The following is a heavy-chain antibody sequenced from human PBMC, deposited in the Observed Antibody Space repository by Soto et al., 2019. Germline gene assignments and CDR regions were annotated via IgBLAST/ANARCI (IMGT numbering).Heavy chain of an antibody. V-gene: IGHV1-18*01. D-gene: IGHD3-22*01. Sequence: ASVKVSCKASGYTFTSYGISWVRQAPGQGLEWMGWISAYNGNTNYAQKLQGRVTMTTDTSTSTAYMELRSLRSDDTAVYYCARVHYYDSSGYYRYFDYWGQGTLVTVSS. CDR1: GYTFTSYG. CDR3: ARVHYYDSSGYYRYFDY. CDR2: ISAYNGNT. J-gene: IGHJ4*02.